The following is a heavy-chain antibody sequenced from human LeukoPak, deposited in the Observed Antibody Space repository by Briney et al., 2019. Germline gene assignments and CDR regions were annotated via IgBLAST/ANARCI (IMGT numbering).Heavy chain of an antibody. J-gene: IGHJ4*02. CDR3: ARDGDRNNWDVDY. CDR1: GGTFSSYT. Sequence: SVKVSCKASGGTFSSYTIIWVRQAPGQGLEWMGGIIPIFGTADYAQNFQGRVTFTADESTSTAYIELSSLRSEDTAVYYCARDGDRNNWDVDYWGQGTLVTVSS. V-gene: IGHV1-69*13. D-gene: IGHD1-1*01. CDR2: IIPIFGTA.